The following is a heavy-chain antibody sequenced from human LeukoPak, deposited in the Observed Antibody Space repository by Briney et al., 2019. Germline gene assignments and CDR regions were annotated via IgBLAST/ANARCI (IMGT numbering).Heavy chain of an antibody. CDR1: GGTFISYA. J-gene: IGHJ3*02. CDR2: IIPIFGTA. V-gene: IGHV1-69*05. D-gene: IGHD2-2*01. Sequence: SVKVSCKASGGTFISYAISWVRQAPGQGLEWMGGIIPIFGTANYAQKFQGRVTITTDESTSTAYMELSSLGSEDTAVYYCARGDIVVVPAAMPLGDAFDIWGQGTMVTVSS. CDR3: ARGDIVVVPAAMPLGDAFDI.